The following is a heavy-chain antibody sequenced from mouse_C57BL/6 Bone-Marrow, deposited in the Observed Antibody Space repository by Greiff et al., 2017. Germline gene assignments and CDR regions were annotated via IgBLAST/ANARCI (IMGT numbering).Heavy chain of an antibody. CDR3: AREDVVSHIDY. D-gene: IGHD1-1*01. Sequence: EVMLVESGGGLVKPGGSLKLSCAASGFTFSSYAMSWVRQTPEKRLEWVATISDGGSYTYYPDNVKGRFTISRDKAKNNLYLQMSHLKSEDTAMYDCAREDVVSHIDYWGQGTTLTVSS. V-gene: IGHV5-4*01. CDR2: ISDGGSYT. CDR1: GFTFSSYA. J-gene: IGHJ2*01.